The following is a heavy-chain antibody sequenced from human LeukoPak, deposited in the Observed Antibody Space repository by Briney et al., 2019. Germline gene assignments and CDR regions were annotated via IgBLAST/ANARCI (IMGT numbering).Heavy chain of an antibody. J-gene: IGHJ5*02. CDR3: TRDFRNKGLDL. V-gene: IGHV3-74*01. CDR1: GFALSKYW. CDR2: SSGDGSST. Sequence: GGSLRLSCVASGFALSKYWMYWVRQAPGKGPVSVSRSSGDGSSTHYADSVKGRFTISRDNAKNTLYLQMNSLRGEDTAVYYCTRDFRNKGLDLWGQGTLVTVSS. D-gene: IGHD2/OR15-2a*01.